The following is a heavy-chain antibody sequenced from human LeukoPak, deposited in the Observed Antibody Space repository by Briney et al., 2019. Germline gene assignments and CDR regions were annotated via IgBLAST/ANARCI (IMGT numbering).Heavy chain of an antibody. J-gene: IGHJ4*02. CDR1: GYTFTSYD. CDR3: ARVAYFHSVGDFWSGYPYYFDY. D-gene: IGHD3-3*01. CDR2: MNPNSGNT. Sequence: ASVTVSCKASGYTFTSYDINWVRQATGQGLEWMGWMNPNSGNTGYAQKFQGRVTMTRNTSISTAYMELSSLGSEDTAVYYCARVAYFHSVGDFWSGYPYYFDYWGQGTLVTVSS. V-gene: IGHV1-8*01.